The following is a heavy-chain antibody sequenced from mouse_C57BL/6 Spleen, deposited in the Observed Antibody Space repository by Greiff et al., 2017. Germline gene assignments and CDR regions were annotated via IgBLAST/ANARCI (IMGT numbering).Heavy chain of an antibody. V-gene: IGHV5-17*01. CDR3: ARADYGNYFDY. D-gene: IGHD2-1*01. CDR2: ISSGSSTI. CDR1: GFTFSDYG. Sequence: EVKLMESGGGLVKPGGSRKLSCAASGFTFSDYGMHWVRQAPEKGLEWVAYISSGSSTIYYADTVKGRFTISRDNAKNTLFLQMTSLRSEDTAMYYCARADYGNYFDYWGQGTTLTVSS. J-gene: IGHJ2*01.